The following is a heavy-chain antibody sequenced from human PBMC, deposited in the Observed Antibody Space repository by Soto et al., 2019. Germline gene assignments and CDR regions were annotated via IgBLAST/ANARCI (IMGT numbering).Heavy chain of an antibody. J-gene: IGHJ4*02. Sequence: LRLSCTASGFTFGDYAMSWFRQAPGKGLEWVGFIRSKAYGGTTEYAASVKGRFTISRDDSKSIAYLQMNSLKTEDTAVYYCTRDDITIFGVVIIMDYWGQGTLVTVSS. D-gene: IGHD3-3*01. CDR1: GFTFGDYA. CDR3: TRDDITIFGVVIIMDY. CDR2: IRSKAYGGTT. V-gene: IGHV3-49*03.